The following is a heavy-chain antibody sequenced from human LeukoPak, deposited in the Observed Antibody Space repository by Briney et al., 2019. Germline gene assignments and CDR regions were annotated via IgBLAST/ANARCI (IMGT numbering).Heavy chain of an antibody. J-gene: IGHJ4*02. D-gene: IGHD6-19*01. CDR2: IFPTDSHT. CDR1: GYSFTSQW. V-gene: IGHV5-51*01. Sequence: GESLKISFRASGYSFTSQWIGWVRQMPGKGLEWMGIIFPTDSHTMYSPSFQGQVTMSVDKSIRTAYLQWSSLRASDTAMYYCAKGRAVADHYLDYWGQGTLVTVSS. CDR3: AKGRAVADHYLDY.